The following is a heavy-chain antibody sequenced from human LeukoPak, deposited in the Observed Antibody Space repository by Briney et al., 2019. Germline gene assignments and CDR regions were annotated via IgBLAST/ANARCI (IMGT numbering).Heavy chain of an antibody. J-gene: IGHJ4*02. CDR3: ARTGYTSRWAIDY. D-gene: IGHD6-13*01. Sequence: GESLKISCKGSGYKFATHWIGWVRQMPGKGLEWMGIIYPGDSDTRYRPSFQGQVTISADKSISTAFLQWSSLEASDTAMYYCARTGYTSRWAIDYWGQGTLVTVSS. V-gene: IGHV5-51*01. CDR2: IYPGDSDT. CDR1: GYKFATHW.